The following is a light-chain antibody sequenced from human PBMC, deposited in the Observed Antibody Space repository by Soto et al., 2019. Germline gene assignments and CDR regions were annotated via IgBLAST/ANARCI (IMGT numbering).Light chain of an antibody. J-gene: IGKJ3*01. CDR2: GAS. Sequence: EIVLTQSPATLSLSPGERATLSCRASQSVSSSYLAWYQQKPGQAPRLLLYGASSRATGIPDWFSGSGSGTDFTLTISRLVPEDFAVYYCQQYGSSPLFTFGPGTKVDIK. V-gene: IGKV3-20*01. CDR1: QSVSSSY. CDR3: QQYGSSPLFT.